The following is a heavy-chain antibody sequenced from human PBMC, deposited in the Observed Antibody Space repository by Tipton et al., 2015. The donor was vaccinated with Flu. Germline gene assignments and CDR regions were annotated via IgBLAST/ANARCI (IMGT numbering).Heavy chain of an antibody. J-gene: IGHJ6*02. V-gene: IGHV4-59*01. CDR3: ARVGGSSYYYYGMDV. CDR1: GGSISSYY. D-gene: IGHD1-26*01. Sequence: TLSLTCTVSGGSISSYYCSWIRQPPGKGLEWIGYIYYSGSTNYNPAPKSRVTISVDTSKNQFSLKLSSVTAADTAVYYCARVGGSSYYYYGMDVWGQGTTVTVSS. CDR2: IYYSGST.